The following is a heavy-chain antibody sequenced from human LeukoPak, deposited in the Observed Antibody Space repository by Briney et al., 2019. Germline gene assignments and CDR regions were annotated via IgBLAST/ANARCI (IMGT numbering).Heavy chain of an antibody. CDR3: ARQSPGNDAFDI. D-gene: IGHD1-1*01. CDR1: GDSITTNY. J-gene: IGHJ3*02. V-gene: IGHV4-4*07. CDR2: IYSSGSI. Sequence: PSETLSLTCSISGDSITTNYWSWIRQPAGKGLEWIGRIYSSGSINYNPSLKSRVTMSVDTSKNQFSLKLSSVTAADTAVYYCARQSPGNDAFDIWGQGTMVTVSS.